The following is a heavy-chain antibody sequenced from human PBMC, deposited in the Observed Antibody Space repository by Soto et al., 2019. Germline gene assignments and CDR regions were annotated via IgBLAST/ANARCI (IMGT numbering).Heavy chain of an antibody. CDR1: GFTFSSYA. CDR3: AKDPSPAQQRGNDY. Sequence: EVQLLESGGGLVQPGGSLRLSCAASGFTFSSYAMSWVRQAQGKGLEWVSAISGSGGSTYYADSVKGRFTISRDNSKNTLYLQMNSLRAEDTAVYYCAKDPSPAQQRGNDYWGQGTLVTVSS. J-gene: IGHJ4*02. V-gene: IGHV3-23*01. D-gene: IGHD6-13*01. CDR2: ISGSGGST.